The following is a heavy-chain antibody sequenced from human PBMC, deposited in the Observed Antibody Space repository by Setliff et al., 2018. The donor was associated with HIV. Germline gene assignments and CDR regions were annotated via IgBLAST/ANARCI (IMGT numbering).Heavy chain of an antibody. CDR2: VYYTGST. CDR3: ARLGLGPEMDY. J-gene: IGHJ4*02. CDR1: SDSIRFYY. D-gene: IGHD3-16*01. Sequence: SETLSLTCTVSSDSIRFYYWTWIRQPPGKGLEWIGNVYYTGSTNYNPSLKSRITISIDTSKSQFSLKLRSVTAADTAVYYCARLGLGPEMDYWGQGTLVTVSS. V-gene: IGHV4-59*08.